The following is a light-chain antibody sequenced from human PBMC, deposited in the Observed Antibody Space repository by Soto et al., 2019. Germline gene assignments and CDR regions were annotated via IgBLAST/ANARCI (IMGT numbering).Light chain of an antibody. CDR3: QQYGRSPFT. J-gene: IGKJ3*01. CDR1: QSVSSNY. Sequence: EIVLTRSPATLSLSPGERATLSCRASQSVSSNYVAWFHQKPGQAPRLLIYGASSRATGVPDRFSASGSGTDFTLTISRLEPEDFAVYYCQQYGRSPFTFGPGTKVDI. CDR2: GAS. V-gene: IGKV3-20*01.